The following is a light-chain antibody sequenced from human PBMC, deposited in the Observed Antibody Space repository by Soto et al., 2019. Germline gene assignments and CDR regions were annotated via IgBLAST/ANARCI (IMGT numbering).Light chain of an antibody. CDR2: AAS. V-gene: IGKV1-27*01. J-gene: IGKJ5*01. Sequence: DIQMTQSPSSLSASVGDRVTITCRASQGISNYLAGYQQKPGQVPKLLIYAASTLQSGVPYRFSGSGSGTYFNLTISRLQPEDVATYYCKKYNSARLTLGQGTRLEI. CDR3: KKYNSARLT. CDR1: QGISNY.